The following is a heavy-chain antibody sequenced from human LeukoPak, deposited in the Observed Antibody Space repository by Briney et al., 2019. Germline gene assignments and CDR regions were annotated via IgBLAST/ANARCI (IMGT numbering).Heavy chain of an antibody. CDR2: IIPIFGTA. CDR1: GGTFSSYA. J-gene: IGHJ4*02. Sequence: ASVKVSCKASGGTFSSYAISWVRRAPGQGLEWMGGIIPIFGTANYARKFQGRVTITADKSTSTAYMELSSLRSEDTAVYYCARGTVGYCTNGVCYMGCYFDYWGQGTLVTVSS. V-gene: IGHV1-69*06. CDR3: ARGTVGYCTNGVCYMGCYFDY. D-gene: IGHD2-8*01.